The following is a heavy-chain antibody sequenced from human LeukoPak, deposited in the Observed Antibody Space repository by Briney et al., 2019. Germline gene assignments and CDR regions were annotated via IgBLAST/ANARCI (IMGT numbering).Heavy chain of an antibody. Sequence: SETLSLTCAVYGGSFRGYYWSWIRQPPGKGLEWIGEINHSGSTNYNPSLKSRVTISVDTSKNQFSLKLSSVTAADTAVYYCARGKNYDFWSGYYSRVWFDPWGQGTLVTVSS. CDR1: GGSFRGYY. J-gene: IGHJ5*02. V-gene: IGHV4-34*01. CDR3: ARGKNYDFWSGYYSRVWFDP. D-gene: IGHD3-3*01. CDR2: INHSGST.